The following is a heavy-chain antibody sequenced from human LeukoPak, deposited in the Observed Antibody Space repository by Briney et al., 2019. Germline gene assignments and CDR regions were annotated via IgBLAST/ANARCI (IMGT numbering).Heavy chain of an antibody. Sequence: GGSLRLSCAASGFSFSDYYMSWIRQAPGKGLEWVSYISLSAKTIYVADSVKGRFIISRDNAKNSLFLQMNGLRAEDTAVYYCARGLPPNGYGDYGGFDYWGQGTLVTVSS. CDR3: ARGLPPNGYGDYGGFDY. V-gene: IGHV3-11*01. CDR1: GFSFSDYY. CDR2: ISLSAKTI. D-gene: IGHD4-17*01. J-gene: IGHJ4*02.